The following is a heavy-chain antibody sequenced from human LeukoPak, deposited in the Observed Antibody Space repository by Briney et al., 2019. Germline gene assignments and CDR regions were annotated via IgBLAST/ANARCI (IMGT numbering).Heavy chain of an antibody. CDR3: ARDSSGYNWFDP. V-gene: IGHV1-2*02. D-gene: IGHD2-15*01. CDR2: INPNSGGT. CDR1: GYTFTGYY. Sequence: ASVKVSCKASGYTFTGYYMHWVRQAPGQGLEWMGWINPNSGGTNYAQKLQGRVTMTRDTSISTAYMELSRLRSDDTAVYYCARDSSGYNWFDPWGQGTLVTVSS. J-gene: IGHJ5*02.